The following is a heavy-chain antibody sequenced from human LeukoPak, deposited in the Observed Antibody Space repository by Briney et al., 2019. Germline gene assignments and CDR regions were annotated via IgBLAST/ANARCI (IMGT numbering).Heavy chain of an antibody. J-gene: IGHJ6*03. D-gene: IGHD3-10*01. Sequence: PGGSLRLSYAASGFTFDDYGMSWVRQAPGKGLEWVSGINWNGGSTGYADSVKGRFTISRDNAKNSLYLQMNSLRAEDTALYYCARAVPMVRGVISYYYYYMDVWGKGTTVTVSS. CDR2: INWNGGST. V-gene: IGHV3-20*03. CDR1: GFTFDDYG. CDR3: ARAVPMVRGVISYYYYYMDV.